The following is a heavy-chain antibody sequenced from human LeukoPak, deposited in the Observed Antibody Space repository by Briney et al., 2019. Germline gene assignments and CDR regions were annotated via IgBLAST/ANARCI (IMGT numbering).Heavy chain of an antibody. D-gene: IGHD5/OR15-5a*01. Sequence: GGSLRLSCAASGFTFDDYAMHWVRQAPGKGLEWVSSISSSSSYIYYADSVKGRFTISRDNAKNSLYLQMNSLRAEDTAVYYCASSVDFDYWGQGTLVTVSS. V-gene: IGHV3-21*01. J-gene: IGHJ4*02. CDR2: ISSSSSYI. CDR3: ASSVDFDY. CDR1: GFTFDDYA.